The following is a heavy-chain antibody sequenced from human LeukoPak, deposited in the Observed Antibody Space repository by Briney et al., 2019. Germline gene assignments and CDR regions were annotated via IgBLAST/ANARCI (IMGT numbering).Heavy chain of an antibody. Sequence: ASVKVCWEAFGYTFSSYGISLVRQAPGQGLEWMGWISAYSGNTSYAQKLQGRVTMTADTSTNTAYMELRSLRSDDTAVYYCARGHPGYYDNSGYLPLDYWGEGTLVTASS. J-gene: IGHJ4*02. CDR2: ISAYSGNT. CDR3: ARGHPGYYDNSGYLPLDY. D-gene: IGHD3-22*01. V-gene: IGHV1-18*01. CDR1: GYTFSSYG.